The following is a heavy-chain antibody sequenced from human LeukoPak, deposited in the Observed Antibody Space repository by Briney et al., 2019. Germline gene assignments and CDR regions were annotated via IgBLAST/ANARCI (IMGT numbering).Heavy chain of an antibody. J-gene: IGHJ4*02. CDR3: ARRGVVIRVILVGFHKEAYYFDS. D-gene: IGHD3-22*01. Sequence: GGSLRLSCAVSGITLSNYGMSWVRQAPGKGLEWVAGISDSGGRTNYADSVKGRFTISGDNPKNTLYLQMNSLRAEDTAVYFCARRGVVIRVILVGFHKEAYYFDSWGQGALVTVSS. V-gene: IGHV3-23*01. CDR1: GITLSNYG. CDR2: ISDSGGRT.